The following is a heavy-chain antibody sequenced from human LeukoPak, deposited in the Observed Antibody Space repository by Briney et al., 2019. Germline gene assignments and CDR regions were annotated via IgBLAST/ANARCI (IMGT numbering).Heavy chain of an antibody. CDR2: IYHSGST. D-gene: IGHD3-10*01. CDR3: ARGTYYYGSGSYVRGNWFDP. J-gene: IGHJ5*02. CDR1: GGSISSGGYY. V-gene: IGHV4-30-2*01. Sequence: SETLSLTCTVSGGSISSGGYYWSWIRQPPGKGLEWIGYIYHSGSTYYNPSLKSRVTISVDRSKNQFSLKLSSVTAADTAVYYCARGTYYYGSGSYVRGNWFDPWGQGTLVTVSS.